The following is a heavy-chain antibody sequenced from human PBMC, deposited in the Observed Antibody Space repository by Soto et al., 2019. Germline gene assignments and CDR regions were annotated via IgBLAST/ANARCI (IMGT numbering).Heavy chain of an antibody. CDR3: VRAMYYTDSSGYTRCFDY. CDR2: SRDKAQGYST. Sequence: EVQLVESGGGLVQPGGSLRLSCAASGFSLSDHYIDWVRQAPGKGLEWVGRSRDKAQGYSTEYAASVKGRFTTSRDDSKNSVLLQMNSLKTEDTAVYYCVRAMYYTDSSGYTRCFDYRGQGTLVTVSS. D-gene: IGHD3-22*01. CDR1: GFSLSDHY. J-gene: IGHJ4*02. V-gene: IGHV3-72*01.